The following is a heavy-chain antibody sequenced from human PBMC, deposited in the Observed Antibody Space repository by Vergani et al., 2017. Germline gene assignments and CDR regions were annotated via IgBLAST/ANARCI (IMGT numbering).Heavy chain of an antibody. V-gene: IGHV1-18*04. D-gene: IGHD2-2*01. CDR3: ARDPDIEVVXAAPYYYCYYDMDV. CDR1: GYTFTSYG. CDR2: ISAYNGNT. Sequence: QVQLVQSGAEVKKPGASVKFSCKASGYTFTSYGISWVRQAPGQGLEWMGWISAYNGNTNYAQKLQGRVTMTTDTSTSTAYMELRSLRSDDTAVYYCARDPDIEVVXAAPYYYCYYDMDVWGQGTLVTVSS. J-gene: IGHJ6*02.